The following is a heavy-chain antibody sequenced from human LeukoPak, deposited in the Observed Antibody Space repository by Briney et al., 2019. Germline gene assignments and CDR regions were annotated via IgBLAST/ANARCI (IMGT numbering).Heavy chain of an antibody. CDR1: GFTFSDYS. Sequence: GGSLRLSCAASGFTFSDYSMNWVRQAPGKGLEWVSAISGSGGSTYYADSVKGRFTISRDNSKNTLYLQMNSLRAEDTAVYYCAKSYYDILTGYFYWYFDLWGRGTLVTVSS. D-gene: IGHD3-9*01. J-gene: IGHJ2*01. CDR2: ISGSGGST. CDR3: AKSYYDILTGYFYWYFDL. V-gene: IGHV3-23*01.